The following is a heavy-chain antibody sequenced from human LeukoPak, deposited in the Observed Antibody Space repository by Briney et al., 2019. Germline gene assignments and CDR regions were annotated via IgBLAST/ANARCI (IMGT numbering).Heavy chain of an antibody. Sequence: SQTLSLTCTVSGGSISSGDYYWSWIRQPPGKGLEWIGYIYYSGSTYYNPSLKSRVTISVDTSKNQFSLKLSSVTAADTAVYYCARGSNYVYYYYYMDVWGKGTTVTVSS. CDR1: GGSISSGDYY. V-gene: IGHV4-30-4*01. D-gene: IGHD4-11*01. CDR2: IYYSGST. CDR3: ARGSNYVYYYYYMDV. J-gene: IGHJ6*03.